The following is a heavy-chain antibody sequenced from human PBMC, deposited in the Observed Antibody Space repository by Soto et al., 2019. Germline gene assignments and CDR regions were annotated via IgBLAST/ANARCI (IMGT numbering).Heavy chain of an antibody. CDR2: IIPIFGTA. CDR3: ARGSIPHYDILTGRNKAYYYYGMDV. D-gene: IGHD3-9*01. V-gene: IGHV1-69*13. J-gene: IGHJ6*02. Sequence: SVKVSCNASGGTFSSYAISWVRQAPGQGLEWMGGIIPIFGTANYAQKFQGRVTITADESTSTAYMELSSLRSEDTAVYYCARGSIPHYDILTGRNKAYYYYGMDVWGQGTTVTVSS. CDR1: GGTFSSYA.